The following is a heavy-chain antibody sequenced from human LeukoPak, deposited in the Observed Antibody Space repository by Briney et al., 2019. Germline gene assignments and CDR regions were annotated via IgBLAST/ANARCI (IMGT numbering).Heavy chain of an antibody. D-gene: IGHD4-17*01. CDR2: MNPNSGNT. Sequence: ASVKVSCKASGYTFTSYDINWVRQATGQGLEWMGWMNPNSGNTGYAQKFQGRVTITRNTSISTPYMELSSLRSEATAVYYRARDYGDYVDYWGQGTLVTVSS. V-gene: IGHV1-8*01. CDR1: GYTFTSYD. J-gene: IGHJ4*02. CDR3: ARDYGDYVDY.